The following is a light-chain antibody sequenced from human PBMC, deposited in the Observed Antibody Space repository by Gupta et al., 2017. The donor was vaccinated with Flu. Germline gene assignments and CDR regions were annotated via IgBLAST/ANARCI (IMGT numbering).Light chain of an antibody. V-gene: IGKV1-33*01. CDR1: QDISNY. J-gene: IGKJ4*01. CDR3: QQYDNLLT. Sequence: VGDRVTITCQASQDISNYLNWYQQKPGKAPKLLIYDASNLETGVPSRFSGSGSGTDFTFTISSLQPEDIATHYCQQYDNLLTFGGGTKVEIK. CDR2: DAS.